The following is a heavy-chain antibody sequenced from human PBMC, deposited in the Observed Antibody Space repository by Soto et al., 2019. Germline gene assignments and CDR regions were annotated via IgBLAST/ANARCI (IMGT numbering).Heavy chain of an antibody. V-gene: IGHV4-34*01. J-gene: IGHJ5*02. CDR3: ARDRSQVENRFDL. CDR1: GGCFGGYY. CDR2: INHSGST. Sequence: SETLSLTCAVYGGCFGGYYWSWIRQPPGKGLEWIGEINHSGSTNYNQSLKSRATISVDTSKNQFSLKVTSVTAADTAVYYCARDRSQVENRFDLCGQGTLVTVSS. D-gene: IGHD1-1*01.